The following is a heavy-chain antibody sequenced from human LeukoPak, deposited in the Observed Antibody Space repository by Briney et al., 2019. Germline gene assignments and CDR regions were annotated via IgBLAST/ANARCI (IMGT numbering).Heavy chain of an antibody. CDR1: GFTFSSYG. J-gene: IGHJ4*02. V-gene: IGHV3-48*01. Sequence: GGSLRLSCAASGFTFSSYGMSWVRQAPGKGLEWVSYISSSSSTIYYADSVKGRFTISRDNAKNSLYLQMNSLRAEDTAVYYCARGGYYYDSSGYLYWGQGTLVTVSS. D-gene: IGHD3-22*01. CDR2: ISSSSSTI. CDR3: ARGGYYYDSSGYLY.